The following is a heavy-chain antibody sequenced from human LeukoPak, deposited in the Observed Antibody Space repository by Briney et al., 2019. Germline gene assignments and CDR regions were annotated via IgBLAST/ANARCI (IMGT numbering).Heavy chain of an antibody. Sequence: PGGSLRLSCAASGLTFSSYGMHWVRQAPGKGLEWVAVIGYDGYNKYYADSVKGRFTISRDNSKNTLYLQMNSLRAEDTAVYYCAKDVDSSAYYYYYGMDVWGQGTTVTVSS. D-gene: IGHD6-13*01. V-gene: IGHV3-30*02. CDR1: GLTFSSYG. J-gene: IGHJ6*02. CDR3: AKDVDSSAYYYYYGMDV. CDR2: IGYDGYNK.